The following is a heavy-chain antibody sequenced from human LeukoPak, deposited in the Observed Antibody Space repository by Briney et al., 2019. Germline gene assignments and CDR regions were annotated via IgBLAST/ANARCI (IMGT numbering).Heavy chain of an antibody. CDR1: GFTFGDYA. Sequence: GGSLRLSCTASGFTFGDYAMSWIRQAPGKGLEWVGFIRSKAYGETADYDASVKGRFTISRDDSKAIAYLQMNSLKTEDTAVYHCTRDRGAYNLYDYWGQGTLVTVSS. J-gene: IGHJ4*02. CDR3: TRDRGAYNLYDY. V-gene: IGHV3-49*03. CDR2: IRSKAYGETA. D-gene: IGHD1-1*01.